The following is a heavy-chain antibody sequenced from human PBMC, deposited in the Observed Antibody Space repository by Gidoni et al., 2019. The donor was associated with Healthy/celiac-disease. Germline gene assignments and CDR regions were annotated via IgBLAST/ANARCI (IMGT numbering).Heavy chain of an antibody. CDR3: ARGGSGGDGYFDY. V-gene: IGHV3-74*01. CDR2: INSDGSST. Sequence: EVQLVESGGGLVQPGGSLRLSCAASGFTFSSYWIHWVRQAPGKGLVWGSRINSDGSSTSYADSVKGRFTISRDNAKNTLYLQMNSLRAEDTAVYYCARGGSGGDGYFDYWGQGTLVTVSS. CDR1: GFTFSSYW. D-gene: IGHD2-21*02. J-gene: IGHJ4*02.